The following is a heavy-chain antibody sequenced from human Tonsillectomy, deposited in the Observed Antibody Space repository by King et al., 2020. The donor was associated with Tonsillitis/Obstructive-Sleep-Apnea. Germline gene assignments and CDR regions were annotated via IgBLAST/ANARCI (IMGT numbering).Heavy chain of an antibody. Sequence: VQLVQSGAEVKKPGESLKISCKGSGYSFTSYWIGWVRQMPGKGLEWMGIIYPGDSDTRYSPSFQGQVTISADKSTSTAYLQWSSLKASDSAIYYCARQRYDLWSGSYYYMDVWGKGTTVTVSS. D-gene: IGHD3-3*01. J-gene: IGHJ6*03. CDR1: GYSFTSYW. CDR3: ARQRYDLWSGSYYYMDV. V-gene: IGHV5-51*01. CDR2: IYPGDSDT.